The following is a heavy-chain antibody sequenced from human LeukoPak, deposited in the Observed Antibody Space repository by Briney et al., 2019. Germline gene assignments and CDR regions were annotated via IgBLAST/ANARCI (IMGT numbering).Heavy chain of an antibody. CDR2: IYPGDSDT. CDR1: GYSFTSYW. D-gene: IGHD3-10*01. Sequence: GESLKISCKGSGYSFTSYWIGWVRQMPGKGLEWMGIIYPGDSDTRYSPSSQGQVTISADKSISTAYLQWSSLKASDTAMYYRARLKSITMVRLFDYWGQGTLVTVSS. V-gene: IGHV5-51*01. CDR3: ARLKSITMVRLFDY. J-gene: IGHJ4*02.